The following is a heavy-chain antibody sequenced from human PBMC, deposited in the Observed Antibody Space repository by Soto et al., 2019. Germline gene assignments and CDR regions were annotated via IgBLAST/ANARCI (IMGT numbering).Heavy chain of an antibody. Sequence: QVQLVQSGAEVKKPGASVKVSCKASGYTFTSYGISWVRQAPGQGLEWMGWISAYNGNTNYAQKLQGRVTMTTDTATSTAYMELRSLRSDDTAVYYCARRYYYDSSGYWVFDYWGQGTLVTVSS. CDR2: ISAYNGNT. J-gene: IGHJ4*02. CDR1: GYTFTSYG. V-gene: IGHV1-18*01. D-gene: IGHD3-22*01. CDR3: ARRYYYDSSGYWVFDY.